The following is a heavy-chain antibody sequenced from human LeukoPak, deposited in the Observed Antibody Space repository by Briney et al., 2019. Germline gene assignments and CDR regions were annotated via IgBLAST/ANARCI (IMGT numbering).Heavy chain of an antibody. J-gene: IGHJ6*02. V-gene: IGHV4-4*07. CDR3: ARELDIVVVPAAKNYYYYYGMDV. D-gene: IGHD2-2*03. Sequence: SETLSLTCTVSGGSISSYYWSWIRQPAGKGLEWIGRIYTSGSTNYNPSLKSRVTMSADTSKNQFSLKLSSVTAADTAVYYCARELDIVVVPAAKNYYYYYGMDVWGQGTTVTVSS. CDR1: GGSISSYY. CDR2: IYTSGST.